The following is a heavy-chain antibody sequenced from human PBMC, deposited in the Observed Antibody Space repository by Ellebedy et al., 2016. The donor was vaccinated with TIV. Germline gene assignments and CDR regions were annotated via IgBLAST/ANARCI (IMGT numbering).Heavy chain of an antibody. J-gene: IGHJ1*01. CDR1: GFTFNDYY. V-gene: IGHV3-11*01. CDR2: ISGSGIIT. CDR3: VGDWDEFGQPQRTF. D-gene: IGHD1-26*01. Sequence: GESLKIPCVAPGFTFNDYYMNWIRQAPGRGLEWVSYISGSGIITYYADSVRGRFTISRDNAKNSLYLQLNSLRAEDADMYYCVGDWDEFGQPQRTFWGQGTLVSVSS.